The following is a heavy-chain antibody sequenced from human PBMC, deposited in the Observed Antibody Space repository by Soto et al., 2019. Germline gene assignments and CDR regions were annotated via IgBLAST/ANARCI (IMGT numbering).Heavy chain of an antibody. D-gene: IGHD3-22*01. Sequence: SETLSLTCAVSGGSISSGGYSWSWIRQPPGKGLEWIAYIYHSGSAYYNPSLRSRVTISVDSSKNQFSLKLSSVTAADTAVYYCAAAAQYHFDKSGRPTGPHFAFDVWEQGTMVTVSS. CDR1: GGSISSGGYS. CDR3: AAAAQYHFDKSGRPTGPHFAFDV. CDR2: IYHSGSA. V-gene: IGHV4-30-2*01. J-gene: IGHJ3*01.